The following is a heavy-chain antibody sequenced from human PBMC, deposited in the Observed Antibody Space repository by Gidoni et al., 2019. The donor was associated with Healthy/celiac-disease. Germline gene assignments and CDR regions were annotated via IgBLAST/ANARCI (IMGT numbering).Heavy chain of an antibody. Sequence: EVQLLESGGGLVQPGGSLRLSCAASGFTFSSYAMSWVRQAPGKGLELVSANRGRCGSKYYADSVKGRFTISRDNSKNTLYLQMNSLRAEDTAVYYCAIKAPLERYFDWLIDAFDIWGQGTMVTVSS. D-gene: IGHD3-9*01. CDR3: AIKAPLERYFDWLIDAFDI. J-gene: IGHJ3*02. CDR2: NRGRCGSK. V-gene: IGHV3-23*01. CDR1: GFTFSSYA.